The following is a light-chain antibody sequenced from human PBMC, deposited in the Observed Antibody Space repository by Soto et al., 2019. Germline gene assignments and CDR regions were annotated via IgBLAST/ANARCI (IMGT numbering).Light chain of an antibody. CDR2: GAA. CDR1: QSVSSN. J-gene: IGKJ5*01. CDR3: QQRSNWPPSIT. V-gene: IGKV3-11*01. Sequence: PGERATLSCRASQSVSSNFLAWYQQXXGXAXXXLXXGAATRAIGIPARFSGSGSGKDFTLTIRSLEPEDFAVYYCQQRSNWPPSITVGQGKRLEI.